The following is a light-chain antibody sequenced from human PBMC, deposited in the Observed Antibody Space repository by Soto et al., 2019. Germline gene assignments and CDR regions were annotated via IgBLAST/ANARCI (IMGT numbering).Light chain of an antibody. CDR2: EAS. J-gene: IGKJ3*01. V-gene: IGKV3-11*01. CDR3: QQSYSTLF. Sequence: EIVFTQSPATLSLSPGERATLSCRASQSVSSYLAWYQQKPGQAPRLLMYEASNRATGIPARFSGGGSGTGFTLTISSLQPEDFATYYCQQSYSTLFFGPGTKVDIK. CDR1: QSVSSY.